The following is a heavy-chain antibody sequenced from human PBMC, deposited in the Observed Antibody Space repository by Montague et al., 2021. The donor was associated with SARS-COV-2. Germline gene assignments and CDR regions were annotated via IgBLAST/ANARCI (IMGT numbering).Heavy chain of an antibody. CDR3: ARTPTRPLSLDS. V-gene: IGHV4-59*10. Sequence: SETLSLTCAVYGGSSSGYYWSWIRQPAGKGLEWIGRVTTSGTTNYSPSLRSRVTMSVDTSKNQFSLNLNSVTAADTAIYYCARTPTRPLSLDSWGQGTLVTVSS. CDR2: VTTSGTT. D-gene: IGHD6-6*01. J-gene: IGHJ4*02. CDR1: GGSSSGYY.